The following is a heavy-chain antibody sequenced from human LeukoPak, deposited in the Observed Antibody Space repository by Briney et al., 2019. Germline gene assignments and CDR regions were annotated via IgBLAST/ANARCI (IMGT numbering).Heavy chain of an antibody. CDR3: VRVVRRAAAHAGNWFDP. J-gene: IGHJ5*02. CDR2: IIPNTGGT. Sequence: ASVKVSCTASGYTFTDYYIHWVRHAPGQGLEWMGWIIPNTGGTDSIQKFRGRVTMTRDTSIGTAYMELNSLRSDDTAVYYCVRVVRRAAAHAGNWFDPWGQGTLVTVSS. CDR1: GYTFTDYY. V-gene: IGHV1-2*02. D-gene: IGHD6-13*01.